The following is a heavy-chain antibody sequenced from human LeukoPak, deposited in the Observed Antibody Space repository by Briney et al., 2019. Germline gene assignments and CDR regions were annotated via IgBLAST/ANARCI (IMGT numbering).Heavy chain of an antibody. V-gene: IGHV3-13*01. CDR3: ARARPTYYDFWSGPYYYYYMDV. D-gene: IGHD3-3*01. CDR2: IGTAGDT. CDR1: GFTFSSYD. J-gene: IGHJ6*03. Sequence: QPGGSLRLSCAASGFTFSSYDMHWVRQATGKGLEWVSAIGTAGDTYYPGSVKGRFTISRENAKNSLYLQMNSLRAGDTAVYYCARARPTYYDFWSGPYYYYYMDVWGKGTTVTVSS.